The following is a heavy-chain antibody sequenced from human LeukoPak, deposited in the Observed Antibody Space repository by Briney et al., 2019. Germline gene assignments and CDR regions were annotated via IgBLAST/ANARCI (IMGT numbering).Heavy chain of an antibody. CDR3: ASQVFNYGDYFFDY. V-gene: IGHV4-30-4*01. Sequence: PSETLPLTCTVSGGSISSGDYYWSWIRQPPGKGLEWIGYIYYSGSTYYNPSLKSRVTISVDTSKNQFSLKLSSVTAADTAVYYCASQVFNYGDYFFDYWGQGTLVTVSS. J-gene: IGHJ4*02. CDR2: IYYSGST. CDR1: GGSISSGDYY. D-gene: IGHD4-17*01.